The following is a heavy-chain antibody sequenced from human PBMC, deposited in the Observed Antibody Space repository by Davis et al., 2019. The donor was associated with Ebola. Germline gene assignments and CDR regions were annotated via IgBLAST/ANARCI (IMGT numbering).Heavy chain of an antibody. D-gene: IGHD4-11*01. V-gene: IGHV3-30*02. CDR3: ARDSDDYSFDY. CDR2: VRSHGSDD. Sequence: GGSLRLSCAASGFTFNIFDMHWVRQAPGRGLEWVAFVRSHGSDDHYADSVKGRFTISRDNSKNTLYLRMNSLRPEDTAVYYCARDSDDYSFDYWGQGTLVTVSS. CDR1: GFTFNIFD. J-gene: IGHJ4*02.